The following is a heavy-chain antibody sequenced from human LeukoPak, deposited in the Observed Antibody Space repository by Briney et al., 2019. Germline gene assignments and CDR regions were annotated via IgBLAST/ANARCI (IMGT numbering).Heavy chain of an antibody. CDR1: GGSISSSSYY. D-gene: IGHD3-3*01. Sequence: SETLSLTCTVSGGSISSSSYYWGWIRQPPGKGLEWIGSIYYSGSTNYNPSLKSRVTISVDTSKNQFSLKLSSVTAADTAVYYCARAQLIGIFGGWGQGTLVTVFS. J-gene: IGHJ4*02. V-gene: IGHV4-39*07. CDR2: IYYSGST. CDR3: ARAQLIGIFGG.